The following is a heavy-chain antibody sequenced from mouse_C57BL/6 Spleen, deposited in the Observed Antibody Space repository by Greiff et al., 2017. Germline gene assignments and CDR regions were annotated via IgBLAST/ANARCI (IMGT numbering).Heavy chain of an antibody. CDR3: SRSGYYGSSFISDYFGD. CDR2: VYPYNGGT. V-gene: IGHV1-36*01. Sequence: EVKLQESGPVLVKPGPSVKISCKASGFTFTNYYMNWVKQSHGKGLEWIGLVYPYNGGTSYNQKFKGKATVTVDTSSSTAYMELHSLTSEDSAVYDCSRSGYYGSSFISDYFGDRGQGTTLTVAS. J-gene: IGHJ2*01. D-gene: IGHD1-1*01. CDR1: GFTFTNYY.